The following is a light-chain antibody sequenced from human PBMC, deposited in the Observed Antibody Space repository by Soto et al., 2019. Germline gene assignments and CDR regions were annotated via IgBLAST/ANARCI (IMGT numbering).Light chain of an antibody. J-gene: IGLJ1*01. CDR1: SSDVGSYNR. CDR2: EVS. CDR3: SSYTSSSTYV. Sequence: QSALTQPHSVAGSPGQSVAISFTGTSSDVGSYNRVSWYQQPPGTAPKVMIYEVSNRPSGVPDRFSGSKSGNTASLTISGLQAEDEADYYCSSYTSSSTYVFGTGTKVTVL. V-gene: IGLV2-18*02.